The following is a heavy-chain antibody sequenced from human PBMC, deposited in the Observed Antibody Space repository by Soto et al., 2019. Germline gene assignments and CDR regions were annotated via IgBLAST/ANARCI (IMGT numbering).Heavy chain of an antibody. CDR3: ARDRGAVTGQYFDY. D-gene: IGHD6-19*01. Sequence: QVQLEESGGGLVKPGGSLRLSCAASGFTFSAVYMSWIRQAPNKGLEYISYISSSGTSAHYADSVKGRFTISRDNAKNSLHLQMNILRAEDTALYYCARDRGAVTGQYFDYWGQGALVTVSS. CDR1: GFTFSAVY. V-gene: IGHV3-11*05. CDR2: ISSSGTSA. J-gene: IGHJ4*02.